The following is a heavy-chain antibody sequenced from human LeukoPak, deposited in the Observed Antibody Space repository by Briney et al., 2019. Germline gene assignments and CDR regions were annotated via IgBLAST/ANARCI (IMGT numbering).Heavy chain of an antibody. CDR1: GFTLSSYA. V-gene: IGHV3-30*18. CDR3: AKDWARLQWFGESLSSRPSRHYMDV. D-gene: IGHD3-10*01. J-gene: IGHJ6*03. Sequence: PGGSLRLSCAASGFTLSSYAMSWVRQGPGKGLEWVAVISYDGSNKYYADSVKGRFTISRDNSKNTLYLQMNSLRAEDTAVYYCAKDWARLQWFGESLSSRPSRHYMDVWGKGTTVTISS. CDR2: ISYDGSNK.